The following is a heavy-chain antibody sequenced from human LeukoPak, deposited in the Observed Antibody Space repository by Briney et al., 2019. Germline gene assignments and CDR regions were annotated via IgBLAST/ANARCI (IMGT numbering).Heavy chain of an antibody. V-gene: IGHV1-18*01. CDR3: ARGPETGYGDYVEGFDY. CDR2: ISAYNGNT. J-gene: IGHJ4*02. Sequence: RASVKVSCKASGYTFTSYGISWVRQAPGQGLEWMGWISAYNGNTNYAQKLQGRVTMTTDTSTSTAYMELRSLRSDDTAVYYCARGPETGYGDYVEGFDYWGQGTLVTVSS. CDR1: GYTFTSYG. D-gene: IGHD4-17*01.